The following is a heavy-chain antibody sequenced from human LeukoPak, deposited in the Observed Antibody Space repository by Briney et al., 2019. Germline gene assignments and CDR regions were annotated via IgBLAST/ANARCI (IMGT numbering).Heavy chain of an antibody. D-gene: IGHD3-10*01. CDR2: IYTSGST. CDR3: ARGRYGSGSYHFDY. J-gene: IGHJ4*02. Sequence: PSQTLSLTCAVSGGSISSGGYSWSWIRQPPGKGLEWIGRIYTSGSTNYNPSLKSRVTMSVDTSKNQFSLKLSSVTAADTAVYYCARGRYGSGSYHFDYWGQGTLVTVSS. V-gene: IGHV4-61*02. CDR1: GGSISSGGYS.